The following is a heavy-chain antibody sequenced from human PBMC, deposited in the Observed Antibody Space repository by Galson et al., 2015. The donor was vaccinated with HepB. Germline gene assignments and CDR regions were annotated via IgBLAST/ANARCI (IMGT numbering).Heavy chain of an antibody. J-gene: IGHJ1*01. CDR2: ISAYNGNT. Sequence: SVKVSCKASGYTFTSYGISWVRQAPGQGLEWMGWISAYNGNTNYAQKFQGRVTMTTDTPTSTAYMELRSLRSDDTAVYYCARDPRTKVVNGEYFQYWGQGTLVTVSS. V-gene: IGHV1-18*04. D-gene: IGHD3-22*01. CDR1: GYTFTSYG. CDR3: ARDPRTKVVNGEYFQY.